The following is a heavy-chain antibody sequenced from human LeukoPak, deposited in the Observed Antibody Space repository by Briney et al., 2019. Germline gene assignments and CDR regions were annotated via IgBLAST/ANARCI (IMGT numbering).Heavy chain of an antibody. J-gene: IGHJ5*02. Sequence: ASVKVSCKASGYTFMNYGNSWVRQAPGRGLEWMGWISPYNGNTKYPQKLQGRVTMTTDTSTSTAYMELRSLRSDDTAVYYCAREASSSWPNWFDPWGQGTLVTVSS. V-gene: IGHV1-18*01. CDR3: AREASSSWPNWFDP. CDR1: GYTFMNYG. CDR2: ISPYNGNT. D-gene: IGHD6-13*01.